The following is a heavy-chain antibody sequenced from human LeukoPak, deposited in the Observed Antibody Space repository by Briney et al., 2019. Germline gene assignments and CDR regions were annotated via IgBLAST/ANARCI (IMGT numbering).Heavy chain of an antibody. V-gene: IGHV3-7*01. J-gene: IGHJ4*02. CDR1: GFTFSSSW. CDR2: MGEDGTEK. CDR3: AGGWSHHDY. D-gene: IGHD2-15*01. Sequence: GGSLRLSCAASGFTFSSSWMNWVRQAPGKGLEWVANMGEDGTEKYYVDSVKGRFTISRDNAKNSLYLQMNSLRAEDTAVYYCAGGWSHHDYWGQGTLVTVSS.